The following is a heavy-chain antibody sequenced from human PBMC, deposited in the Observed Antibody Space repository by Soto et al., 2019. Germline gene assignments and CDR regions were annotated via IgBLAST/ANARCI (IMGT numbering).Heavy chain of an antibody. CDR1: GGSISSSSYY. V-gene: IGHV4-39*01. D-gene: IGHD5-18*01. Sequence: PSETLSLTCTVSGGSISSSSYYWGWIRQPPGKGLEWIGSIYYSGSTYYNPSLKSRVTISVDTSRNQFSLKLSSVTAADTAVYYCARRIQLWLSNWLDPWGQGTLVTVYS. CDR2: IYYSGST. J-gene: IGHJ5*02. CDR3: ARRIQLWLSNWLDP.